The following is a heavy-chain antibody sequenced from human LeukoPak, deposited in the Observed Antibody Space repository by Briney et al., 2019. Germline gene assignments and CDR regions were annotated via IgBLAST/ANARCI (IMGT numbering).Heavy chain of an antibody. CDR2: IYYSGST. V-gene: IGHV4-61*01. Sequence: SETLSLTCTVSGGAVSSGSYYWSWIRQPPGKGLEWIGYIYYSGSTNYNPSLKSRVTISVDTSKNQFSLKLSSVTAADTAVYYCARGEQKEYSYGPFDYWGQGTLVTVSS. D-gene: IGHD5-18*01. CDR1: GGAVSSGSYY. CDR3: ARGEQKEYSYGPFDY. J-gene: IGHJ4*02.